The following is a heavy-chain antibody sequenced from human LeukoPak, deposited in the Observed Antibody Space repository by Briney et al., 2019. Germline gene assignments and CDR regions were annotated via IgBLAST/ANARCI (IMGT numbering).Heavy chain of an antibody. CDR1: GFTFSGYS. D-gene: IGHD3-9*01. Sequence: PGGSLRLSCAASGFTFSGYSMNWVRQAPGKGLEWVSYISSSSSTIYYADSVKGRFTISRDNSKNTLYLQMNSLRAEDTAVYYCAEEGVQRYFDWLYNWFDPWGQGTLVIVSS. V-gene: IGHV3-48*01. J-gene: IGHJ5*02. CDR3: AEEGVQRYFDWLYNWFDP. CDR2: ISSSSSTI.